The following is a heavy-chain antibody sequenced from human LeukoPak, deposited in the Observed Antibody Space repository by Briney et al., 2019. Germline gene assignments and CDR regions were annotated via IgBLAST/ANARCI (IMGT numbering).Heavy chain of an antibody. J-gene: IGHJ4*02. CDR3: ARVYREGTATGTFDY. V-gene: IGHV1-18*01. D-gene: IGHD6-13*01. CDR2: ISAYNSHT. Sequence: ASVKVSCKASGYTFSNYGISWVRQAPGQGLEWLGWISAYNSHTNYAQTLQGGVTMTRDMSTSTVYMELSSLRSEDTAVYYCARVYREGTATGTFDYWGQGTLVTVSS. CDR1: GYTFSNYG.